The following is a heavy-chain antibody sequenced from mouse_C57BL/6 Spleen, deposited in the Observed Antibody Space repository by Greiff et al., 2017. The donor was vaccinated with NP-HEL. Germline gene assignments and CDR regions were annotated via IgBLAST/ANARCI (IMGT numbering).Heavy chain of an antibody. CDR3: AKIRRFYAMDY. Sequence: EVQGVESGGGLVKPGGSLKLSCAASGFTFSDYGMHWVRQAPEKGLEWVAYISSGSSTIYYADTVKGRFTISRDNAKNTLFLQMTSLRSEDTAMYYCAKIRRFYAMDYWGQGTSVTVSS. J-gene: IGHJ4*01. CDR1: GFTFSDYG. CDR2: ISSGSSTI. D-gene: IGHD2-14*01. V-gene: IGHV5-17*01.